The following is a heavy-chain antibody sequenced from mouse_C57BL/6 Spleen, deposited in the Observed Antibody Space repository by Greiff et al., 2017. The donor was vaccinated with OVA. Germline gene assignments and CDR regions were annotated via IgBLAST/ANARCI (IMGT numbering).Heavy chain of an antibody. CDR1: GFNIKDDY. J-gene: IGHJ3*01. V-gene: IGHV14-2*01. D-gene: IGHD3-2*02. CDR2: IDPEDGGT. Sequence: EVKLQESGAELVKPGASVKLSCTASGFNIKDDYMHWVKQRTEQGLEWIGRIDPEDGGTKYAPKFQGKATITADTSSNHAYLPPSNLTSEDTAVYYCARDSSGRGFAYWGQGTLVTVSA. CDR3: ARDSSGRGFAY.